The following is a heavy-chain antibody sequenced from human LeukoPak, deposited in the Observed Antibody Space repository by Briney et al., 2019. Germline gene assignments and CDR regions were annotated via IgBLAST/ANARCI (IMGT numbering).Heavy chain of an antibody. J-gene: IGHJ2*01. D-gene: IGHD4-17*01. CDR1: GGSFSGYY. CDR3: ARDPRDDYGDYGNWYFDL. Sequence: SETLSLTCAVSGGSFSGYYWTWIRQPPGKGLEWIGEINHSGSANYNPSLKSRVTISVDTSKNQFSLKLSSVTAADTAVYYCARDPRDDYGDYGNWYFDLWGRGTLVTVSS. V-gene: IGHV4-34*01. CDR2: INHSGSA.